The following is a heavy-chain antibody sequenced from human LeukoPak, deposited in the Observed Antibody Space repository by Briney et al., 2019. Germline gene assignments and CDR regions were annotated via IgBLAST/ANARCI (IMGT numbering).Heavy chain of an antibody. Sequence: PGRSLRLSCAASGFTFSNFGMHWVRQAPGKGLEWVAVISYHGSNKYYADSVKGRFTISRDNSKNTLYLQMNSLRAEDTAVYYCATQTDYGDYAGFDYWGQGTLVTVSS. CDR2: ISYHGSNK. CDR1: GFTFSNFG. D-gene: IGHD4-17*01. CDR3: ATQTDYGDYAGFDY. V-gene: IGHV3-30*03. J-gene: IGHJ4*02.